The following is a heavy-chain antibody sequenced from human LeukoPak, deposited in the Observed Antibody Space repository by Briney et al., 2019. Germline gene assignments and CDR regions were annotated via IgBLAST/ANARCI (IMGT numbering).Heavy chain of an antibody. CDR1: GYSFTSYW. CDR2: IYPGDSDT. J-gene: IGHJ4*02. Sequence: GESLKISCKGSGYSFTSYWIGWVRQMPGKGLEWMGIIYPGDSDTRYSPSFQGQVTISADKSISTAYLQWSSLKASDTAMYYCARLTMVRGVLDRFDYWGQGTLVTVPS. CDR3: ARLTMVRGVLDRFDY. D-gene: IGHD3-10*01. V-gene: IGHV5-51*01.